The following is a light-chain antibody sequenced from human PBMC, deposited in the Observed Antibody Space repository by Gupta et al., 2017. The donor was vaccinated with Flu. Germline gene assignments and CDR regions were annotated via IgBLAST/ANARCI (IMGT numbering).Light chain of an antibody. CDR2: EAS. V-gene: IGKV1-5*03. Sequence: DIQMTQSSSTLSASVGDRVTITCRASQSISSWLAWYQQKPGKAPKLLIYEASKLERRVPSRFSGSGSGTQFTLTISCLQPDDFATYYCQQYNSYSGYSFGQGTKVDIK. J-gene: IGKJ2*03. CDR3: QQYNSYSGYS. CDR1: QSISSW.